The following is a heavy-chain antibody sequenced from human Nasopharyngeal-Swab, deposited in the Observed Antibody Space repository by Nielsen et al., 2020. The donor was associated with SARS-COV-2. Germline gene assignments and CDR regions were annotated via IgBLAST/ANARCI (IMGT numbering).Heavy chain of an antibody. CDR3: ARHGYSSSWANYYYYYMDV. Sequence: GESLKISCKGSGYSFPSYWIGWVRQMPGKGLEWMGIIYPGDSDTRYSPSFQGQVTISADKSISTAYLQWSSLKASDTAMYYCARHGYSSSWANYYYYYMDVWGKGTTVTVSS. J-gene: IGHJ6*03. D-gene: IGHD6-13*01. CDR2: IYPGDSDT. V-gene: IGHV5-51*01. CDR1: GYSFPSYW.